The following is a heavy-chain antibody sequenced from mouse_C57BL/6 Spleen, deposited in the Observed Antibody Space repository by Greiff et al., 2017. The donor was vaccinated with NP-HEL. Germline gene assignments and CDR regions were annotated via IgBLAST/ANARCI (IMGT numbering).Heavy chain of an antibody. V-gene: IGHV1-22*01. D-gene: IGHD2-4*01. CDR2: INPNNGGT. Sequence: EVQLQQSGPELVKPGASVKMSCEASGYTFTDYNMHWVKQSHGKSLEWIGYINPNNGGTSYNQKFKGKATLTVNKSSSTAYMELRSLTSEDSAVYYCARGYGGYDYEGNFDYWGQGTTLTVSS. CDR1: GYTFTDYN. CDR3: ARGYGGYDYEGNFDY. J-gene: IGHJ2*01.